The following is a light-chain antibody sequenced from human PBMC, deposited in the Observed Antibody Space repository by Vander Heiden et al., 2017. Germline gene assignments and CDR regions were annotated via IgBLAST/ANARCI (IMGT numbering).Light chain of an antibody. J-gene: IGKJ2*01. V-gene: IGKV1-39*01. Sequence: DIQMTQSPSSLSASVGDRVTITCRASQSISSYLNWYQQKPGKAPKLLIYAASSLQSGVPSRFSGSRSGTDFTLTISSLQPEDFATYYCRQSYSTPSTFGQGTKVEIK. CDR3: RQSYSTPST. CDR1: QSISSY. CDR2: AAS.